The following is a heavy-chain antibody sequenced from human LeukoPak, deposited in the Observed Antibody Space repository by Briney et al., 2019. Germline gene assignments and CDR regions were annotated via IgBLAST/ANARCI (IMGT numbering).Heavy chain of an antibody. J-gene: IGHJ5*02. CDR2: IYHSGST. CDR3: ARRYCSSTSCYGLDP. V-gene: IGHV4-30-2*01. CDR1: GGSISSGGYS. Sequence: SQTLSLTCAVSGGSISSGGYSWSWIRQPPGKGLEWIGYIYHSGSTYYNPSLKSRVTKSVDRSKNQFSLKLSSVTAADTAVYYCARRYCSSTSCYGLDPWGQGTLVTVSS. D-gene: IGHD2-2*01.